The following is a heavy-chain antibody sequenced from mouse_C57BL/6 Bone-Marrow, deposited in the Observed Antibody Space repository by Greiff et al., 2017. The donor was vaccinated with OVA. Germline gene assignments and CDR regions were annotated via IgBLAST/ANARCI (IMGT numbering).Heavy chain of an antibody. CDR3: VSSGYGAY. CDR1: GFSFNTYA. V-gene: IGHV10-1*01. Sequence: EVMLVESGGGLVQPKGSLKLSCAASGFSFNTYAMNWVRQAPGKGLEWVARIRSKSNNYATYYAESVKDRFTISRDDSESMLYLQMNNLKTEDTAMYYCVSSGYGAYWGQGTLVTVSA. CDR2: IRSKSNNYAT. J-gene: IGHJ3*01. D-gene: IGHD3-2*02.